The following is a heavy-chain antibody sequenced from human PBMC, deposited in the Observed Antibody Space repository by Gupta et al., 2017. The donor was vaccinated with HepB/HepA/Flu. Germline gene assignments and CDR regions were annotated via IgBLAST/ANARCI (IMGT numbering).Heavy chain of an antibody. J-gene: IGHJ5*02. CDR3: ARLGFGAWFDP. D-gene: IGHD1-26*01. CDR1: GFTFSSYE. V-gene: IGHV3-48*03. CDR2: ISSSGSTI. Sequence: EVQLVESGGGLVLPGGSLRLSCAASGFTFSSYEMNWVRQAPGKGLEWVSYISSSGSTIYYADSVKGRFTISRDNAKNSLYLQMNSLRAEDTAVYYCARLGFGAWFDPWGQGTLVTVSS.